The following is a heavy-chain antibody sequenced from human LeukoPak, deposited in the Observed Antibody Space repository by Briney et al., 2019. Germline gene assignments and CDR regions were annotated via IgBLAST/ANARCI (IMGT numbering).Heavy chain of an antibody. D-gene: IGHD2-15*01. J-gene: IGHJ4*02. CDR3: TRDRYCSGGSCYSDY. Sequence: PGGSLRLSCTASGFTFGDYAMSWFRQAPGKGLEWEGFIRSKASGGTTEYAASVKGRFTISRDDSKSIAYLQMNSLKTEDTAVYYCTRDRYCSGGSCYSDYWGQGTLVTVSS. V-gene: IGHV3-49*03. CDR2: IRSKASGGTT. CDR1: GFTFGDYA.